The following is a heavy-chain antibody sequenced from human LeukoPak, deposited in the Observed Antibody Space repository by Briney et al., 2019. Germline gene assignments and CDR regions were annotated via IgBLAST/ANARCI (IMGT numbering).Heavy chain of an antibody. D-gene: IGHD3-22*01. CDR2: INHSGIT. Sequence: SETLSLTCTVSGGSFSTYYWTWIRQPPGKGLEWIGGINHSGITNYNPSLKSRVTISVDTSKNHFSLKLSSVTAADTAVYYCTRLGFDSSGIGAYAFDIWGQGTVVTVSS. V-gene: IGHV4-34*01. J-gene: IGHJ3*02. CDR1: GGSFSTYY. CDR3: TRLGFDSSGIGAYAFDI.